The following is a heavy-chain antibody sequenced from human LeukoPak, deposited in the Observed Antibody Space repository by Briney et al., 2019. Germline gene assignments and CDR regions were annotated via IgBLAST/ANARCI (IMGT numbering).Heavy chain of an antibody. V-gene: IGHV1-24*01. J-gene: IGHJ4*02. CDR3: ATEIFRAAAGTRDY. CDR2: FDPEDGET. CDR1: GDTLTELS. Sequence: ASVKVSCKVSGDTLTELSMHWVRQAPGKGLEWMGGFDPEDGETIYAQKFQGRVTMTEDTSTDTAYMELSSLRSEDTAVYYCATEIFRAAAGTRDYWGQGTLVTVSS. D-gene: IGHD6-13*01.